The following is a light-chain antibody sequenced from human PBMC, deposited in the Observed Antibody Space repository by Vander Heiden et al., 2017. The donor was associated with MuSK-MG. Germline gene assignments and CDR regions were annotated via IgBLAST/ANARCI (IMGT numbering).Light chain of an antibody. Sequence: DIQRCPFPSSLSASVGDRVTITCQASQDISNYLNWYQQKPGKAPKLLIYDASNLETGVPSRFSGSGSGTDFTFTISSLQPEDIATYYCQQDDNLPLTFGQGTKLEIK. CDR1: QDISNY. CDR3: QQDDNLPLT. V-gene: IGKV1-33*01. J-gene: IGKJ2*01. CDR2: DAS.